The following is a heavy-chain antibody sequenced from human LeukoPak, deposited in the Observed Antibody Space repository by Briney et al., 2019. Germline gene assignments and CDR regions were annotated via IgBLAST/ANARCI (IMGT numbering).Heavy chain of an antibody. CDR1: GHTFTSYY. Sequence: ASVKVSCKTSGHTFTSYYVHWVRQAPGQGLEWMGIINPSGGSTSYAQRFQGRVTMTRDMSTSTVYMELSSLRSEDTAVYYCARSMVAYYYDSSGLSSAFDIWGQGTMVTVSS. CDR3: ARSMVAYYYDSSGLSSAFDI. CDR2: INPSGGST. V-gene: IGHV1-46*01. J-gene: IGHJ3*02. D-gene: IGHD3-22*01.